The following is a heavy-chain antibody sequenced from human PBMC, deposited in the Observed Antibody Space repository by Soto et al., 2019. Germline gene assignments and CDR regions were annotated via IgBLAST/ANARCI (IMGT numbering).Heavy chain of an antibody. Sequence: QVQLQESGPGLVKPSETLSLTCTVSGGSISSYYWSWIRQPPGKGLEWIGYIYYSGSTNYNPSLKSRVTISVDTSKNQFSLKLSSVTAADTAVYYCARDRGLFYYDSSEGYLDAFDIWGQGTMVTVSS. J-gene: IGHJ3*02. D-gene: IGHD3-22*01. CDR1: GGSISSYY. V-gene: IGHV4-59*01. CDR3: ARDRGLFYYDSSEGYLDAFDI. CDR2: IYYSGST.